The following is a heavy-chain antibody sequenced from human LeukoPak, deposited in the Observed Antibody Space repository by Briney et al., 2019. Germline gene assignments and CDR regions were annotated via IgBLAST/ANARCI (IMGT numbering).Heavy chain of an antibody. D-gene: IGHD6-13*01. J-gene: IGHJ4*01. Sequence: LSGGSLRLSCAASGFTFSTYGMHWVRQAPGKGLEWVAVISYDGSYKFYADSVKGRFTISRDNSKSTLYLQMNSLRAEDTAVYYCAKDRYSGLNTIDYWGQGTLVTVSS. CDR1: GFTFSTYG. V-gene: IGHV3-30*18. CDR3: AKDRYSGLNTIDY. CDR2: ISYDGSYK.